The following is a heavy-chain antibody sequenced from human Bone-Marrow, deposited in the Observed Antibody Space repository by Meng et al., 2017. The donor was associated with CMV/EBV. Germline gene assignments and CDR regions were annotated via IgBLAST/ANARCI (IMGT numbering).Heavy chain of an antibody. J-gene: IGHJ3*02. CDR1: GGSFSDYY. V-gene: IGHV4-34*03. CDR3: YGEEVVSTSDPFDI. D-gene: IGHD4-17*01. Sequence: SETLSLTCAVYGGSFSDYYWSWFRQPPGEGLEWIGDISHSGSTNYNPSLKSRVTISVDTSKNQFSPKLSSVTAADTAVYYCYGEEVVSTSDPFDIWGQGTMVTVSS. CDR2: ISHSGST.